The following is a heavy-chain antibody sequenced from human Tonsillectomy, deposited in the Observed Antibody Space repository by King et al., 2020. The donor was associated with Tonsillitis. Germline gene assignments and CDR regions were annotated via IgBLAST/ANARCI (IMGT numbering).Heavy chain of an antibody. Sequence: VQLVESGGGLVQPGGSLRLSCAASGVTFSRYWMHWVRQAPGKGLVWVSRIKSDGSSTNYADSVKGRFTISRDNAKNTLYLQMNSLRVEDTAVYYCARNYYYGSGSYYGLSDAFDIWGQGTMGTVSS. CDR1: GVTFSRYW. V-gene: IGHV3-74*01. CDR2: IKSDGSST. CDR3: ARNYYYGSGSYYGLSDAFDI. D-gene: IGHD3-10*01. J-gene: IGHJ3*02.